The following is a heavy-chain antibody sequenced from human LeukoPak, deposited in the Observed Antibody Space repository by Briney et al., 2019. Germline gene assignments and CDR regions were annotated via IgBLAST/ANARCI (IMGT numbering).Heavy chain of an antibody. CDR3: AKDPGYSGAFDI. D-gene: IGHD5-12*01. V-gene: IGHV3-9*01. J-gene: IGHJ3*02. CDR2: ISWNSGSI. Sequence: PGGSLRLSCVASGFTFDDYAMHWVRQTPGKGLEWVSGISWNSGSIGYVDSVKGRFTISRDNAKNSLYLQMNSLRAEDTALYYCAKDPGYSGAFDIWGQGTMVTVSS. CDR1: GFTFDDYA.